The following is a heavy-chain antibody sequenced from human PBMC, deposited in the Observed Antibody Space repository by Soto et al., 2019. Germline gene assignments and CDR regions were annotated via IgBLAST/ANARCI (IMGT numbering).Heavy chain of an antibody. CDR3: AAEPSLVVHLGYYGMDV. J-gene: IGHJ6*02. CDR2: ISGGGGST. Sequence: VGTLRLSCAASAFTFSSCAMSWGRQGPGKGLEWVSDISGGGGSTNYADSVKGRFTISRDNSKNTLYLQMNSLISEDTAVYYCAAEPSLVVHLGYYGMDVWGQGTTVTVSS. V-gene: IGHV3-23*01. CDR1: AFTFSSCA. D-gene: IGHD3-22*01.